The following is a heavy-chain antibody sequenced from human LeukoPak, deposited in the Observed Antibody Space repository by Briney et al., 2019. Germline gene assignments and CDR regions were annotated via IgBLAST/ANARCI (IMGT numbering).Heavy chain of an antibody. CDR2: INPNSGGT. J-gene: IGHJ4*02. CDR3: AREMRGVCFGY. V-gene: IGHV1-2*02. CDR1: GYTFIAYY. D-gene: IGHD3-10*01. Sequence: GASVKVSCKASGYTFIAYYMHWVRQAPGQGLEWMGWINPNSGGTNYAQKFQGRVTMTRDMSTSTVYMELSSLRSEDTAVYYCAREMRGVCFGYWGQGTLVTVSS.